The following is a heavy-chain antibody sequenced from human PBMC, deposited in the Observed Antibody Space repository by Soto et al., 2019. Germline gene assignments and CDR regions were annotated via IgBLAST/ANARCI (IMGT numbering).Heavy chain of an antibody. J-gene: IGHJ3*02. D-gene: IGHD6-19*01. V-gene: IGHV4-59*01. Sequence: PSETLSLTCTVSGGSISSYYWSWIRQPPGKGLEWIGYIYYSGSTNYNPSLKSRVTISVDTSKNQFSPKLSSVTAADTAVYYCARAVAGNRDAFDIWGQGTMVTVSS. CDR3: ARAVAGNRDAFDI. CDR1: GGSISSYY. CDR2: IYYSGST.